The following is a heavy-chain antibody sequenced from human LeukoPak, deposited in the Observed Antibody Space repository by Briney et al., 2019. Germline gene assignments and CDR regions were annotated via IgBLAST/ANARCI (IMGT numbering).Heavy chain of an antibody. CDR2: GDWDDDK. Sequence: SGPTLGKPRQTLTLACSVSRVLIRTPGVGVAWVRQPPREGLEWVTLGDWDDDKRYSPSLRSRLIITRDTSKSQVVLTMTNVLPVDTGTYYCVHTYIGGDFYSYKQVHVSFDIGGQGTMSTVSS. CDR1: RVLIRTPGVG. CDR3: VHTYIGGDFYSYKQVHVSFDI. V-gene: IGHV2-5*02. D-gene: IGHD2-21*02. J-gene: IGHJ3*02.